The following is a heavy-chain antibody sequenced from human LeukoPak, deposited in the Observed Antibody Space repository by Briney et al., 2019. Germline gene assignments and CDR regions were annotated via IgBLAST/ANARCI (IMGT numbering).Heavy chain of an antibody. CDR1: GFIFSTYA. Sequence: GGSLRLSCAASGFIFSTYAMHWVRQAPGKGLEHVSGISRNGNTTSYANSVKGRFTISRDNSKNTLYLQMNSLRAEDTAVYYCAKTLVDYYDSSGYYPSGAFDIWGQGTMVTVSS. CDR3: AKTLVDYYDSSGYYPSGAFDI. J-gene: IGHJ3*02. CDR2: ISRNGNTT. V-gene: IGHV3-64*01. D-gene: IGHD3-22*01.